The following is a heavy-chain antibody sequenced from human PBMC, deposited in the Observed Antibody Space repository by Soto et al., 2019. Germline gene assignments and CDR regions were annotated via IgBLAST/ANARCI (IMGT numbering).Heavy chain of an antibody. D-gene: IGHD6-6*01. CDR1: GGTFSSYA. Sequence: SVKVSCKASGGTFSSYAISWVRQAPGQGLEWMGGIIPIFGTASYAQKFQGRVTITADESTSTAYMELSSLRSEDTAVYYCARLSYSSSHQDYYYGMDVWGQGTTVTVSS. CDR2: IIPIFGTA. CDR3: ARLSYSSSHQDYYYGMDV. J-gene: IGHJ6*02. V-gene: IGHV1-69*13.